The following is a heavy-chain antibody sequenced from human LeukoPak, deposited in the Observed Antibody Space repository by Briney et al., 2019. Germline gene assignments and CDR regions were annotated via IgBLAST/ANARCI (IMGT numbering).Heavy chain of an antibody. Sequence: QPGGSLRLSCAASGFTFSSYCMHWVRQAPGKGLVWVSRMNSDGSSTSYADSVKGRFTISRDNAKNTLYLQMTSLRAEDTAVYYCARDAPYYDSSGYSQTNNCFDPWGQGTLVTVSS. J-gene: IGHJ5*02. V-gene: IGHV3-74*01. CDR1: GFTFSSYC. D-gene: IGHD3-22*01. CDR2: MNSDGSST. CDR3: ARDAPYYDSSGYSQTNNCFDP.